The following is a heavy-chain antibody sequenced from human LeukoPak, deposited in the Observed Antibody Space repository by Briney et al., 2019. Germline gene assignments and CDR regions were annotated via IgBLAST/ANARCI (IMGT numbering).Heavy chain of an antibody. CDR2: ISSSSSYI. V-gene: IGHV3-21*04. D-gene: IGHD2-21*01. CDR1: GFTFSSYS. J-gene: IGHJ6*03. CDR3: ARAGYCGGDCYYYYYYYMDV. Sequence: GGSLRLSCAASGFTFSSYSMNWVRQAPGKGLEWVSSISSSSSYIYYADSVKGRFTISRDNAKNSLYLQMNSLRSEDTAVYYCARAGYCGGDCYYYYYYYMDVWGKGTTVTVSS.